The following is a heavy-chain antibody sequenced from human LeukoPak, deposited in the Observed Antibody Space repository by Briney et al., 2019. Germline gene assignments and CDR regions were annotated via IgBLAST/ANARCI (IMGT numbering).Heavy chain of an antibody. CDR3: ARDWGGGNRKAARFDY. D-gene: IGHD6-6*01. Sequence: GASVKVSCKASGYTFTGYYMHWVRQAPGQGLEWMGWINPNSGGTNYAQKFQGRVTMTRDTSISAAYMELSRLRSDDTAVYYCARDWGGGNRKAARFDYWGQGTLVTVSS. V-gene: IGHV1-2*02. CDR2: INPNSGGT. J-gene: IGHJ4*02. CDR1: GYTFTGYY.